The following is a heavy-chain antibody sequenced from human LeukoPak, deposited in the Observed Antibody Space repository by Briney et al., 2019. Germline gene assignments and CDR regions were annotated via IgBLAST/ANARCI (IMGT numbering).Heavy chain of an antibody. D-gene: IGHD2-2*01. V-gene: IGHV4-59*01. J-gene: IGHJ4*02. CDR1: GGSISSYY. CDR2: IYYSGST. Sequence: SETLSLTCTVSGGSISSYYWSWIRQPPGKGLEGIGYIYYSGSTNYNPSLTSRGTISVDTTKNQLALKLSSVTAADTAVYYCARGHCSSTSCLFDYWGQGTLVTVSS. CDR3: ARGHCSSTSCLFDY.